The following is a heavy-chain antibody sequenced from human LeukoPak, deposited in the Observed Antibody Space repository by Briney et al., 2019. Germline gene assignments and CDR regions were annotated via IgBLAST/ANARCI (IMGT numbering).Heavy chain of an antibody. CDR2: INPSGGST. D-gene: IGHD5-12*01. Sequence: ASVKVSCKASGYTFTTYYMHWVRQAPGQGLEWMGVINPSGGSTSYAQKFQGRVTMTRDTTTSTVYMELSSLRSEDTAVYYCARDRAVGGHVGDFDYWGQGTPVTVSS. CDR1: GYTFTTYY. V-gene: IGHV1-46*01. CDR3: ARDRAVGGHVGDFDY. J-gene: IGHJ4*02.